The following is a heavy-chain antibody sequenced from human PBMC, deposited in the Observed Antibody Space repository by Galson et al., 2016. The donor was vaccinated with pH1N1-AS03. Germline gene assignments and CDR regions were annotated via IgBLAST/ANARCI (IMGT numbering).Heavy chain of an antibody. V-gene: IGHV4-39*01. Sequence: SETLSLTCSVSGGSINISPYNWGWIRQSPGKGLEWLGSVSFSGTTYYNPSLKSRVSTSMDTSESQISLTLSSVTATDTAVYYCARQAEGRMLTLRHRYFDFWGRGIRVTVSS. D-gene: IGHD1-14*01. CDR3: ARQAEGRMLTLRHRYFDF. CDR2: VSFSGTT. J-gene: IGHJ2*01. CDR1: GGSINISPYN.